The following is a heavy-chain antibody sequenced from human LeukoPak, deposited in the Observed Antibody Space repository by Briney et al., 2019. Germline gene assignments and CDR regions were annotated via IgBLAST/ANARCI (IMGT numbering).Heavy chain of an antibody. D-gene: IGHD3-22*01. J-gene: IGHJ5*02. CDR1: GGSISSGTYY. CDR2: IYTSGST. Sequence: SETLSLTCTVSGGSISSGTYYWSWIRRPAGKGLEWIGHIYTSGSTNYNASLKSRVTISVDTSKNQFSLKLSSVTAADTAVYYCARAYYYDSSGYATWGQGTLVTVSS. CDR3: ARAYYYDSSGYAT. V-gene: IGHV4-61*09.